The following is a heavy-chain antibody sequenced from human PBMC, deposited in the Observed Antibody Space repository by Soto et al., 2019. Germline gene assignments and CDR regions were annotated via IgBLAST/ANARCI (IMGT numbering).Heavy chain of an antibody. V-gene: IGHV1-69*02. J-gene: IGHJ4*02. CDR2: SIPILGIA. D-gene: IGHD3-10*01. Sequence: QVQLVQSGAEVKKPGSSVKVSCKASGGTFSSYTISWVRQAPGQGLEWMGRSIPILGIANYAQKFQGRVTITADKSTSTAYMELSSLRSEATAVYYCARLGITMVRGVITDIDYWGQGTLVTVSS. CDR3: ARLGITMVRGVITDIDY. CDR1: GGTFSSYT.